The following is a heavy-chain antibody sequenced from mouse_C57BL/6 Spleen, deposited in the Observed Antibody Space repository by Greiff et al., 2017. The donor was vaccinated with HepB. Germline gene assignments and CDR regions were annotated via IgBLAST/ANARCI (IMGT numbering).Heavy chain of an antibody. D-gene: IGHD1-1*01. CDR1: GYAFSSSW. J-gene: IGHJ2*01. CDR3: ARRGGDYYGSDFDY. CDR2: IYPGDGDT. V-gene: IGHV1-82*01. Sequence: QVQLQQSGPELVKPGASVKISCKASGYAFSSSWMNWVKQRPGKGLEWIGRIYPGDGDTNYNGKFKGKATLTADKSSSTAYMQLSSLTSEDSAVYFCARRGGDYYGSDFDYWGQGTTLTVSS.